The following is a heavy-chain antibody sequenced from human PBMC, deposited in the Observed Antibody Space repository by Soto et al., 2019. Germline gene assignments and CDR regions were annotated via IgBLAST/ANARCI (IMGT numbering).Heavy chain of an antibody. J-gene: IGHJ4*02. CDR2: VHDSGST. Sequence: KPSETLSLTCSVSGDAISNYYWSWIRQTPGKGLEWIGCVHDSGSTDYNPSLKGRVTMSLHTSKSQFSLNLSSVTAADSATYYCARGTRALITSFFAYWGQGIPVTSPQ. V-gene: IGHV4-59*01. CDR3: ARGTRALITSFFAY. CDR1: GDAISNYY. D-gene: IGHD1-20*01.